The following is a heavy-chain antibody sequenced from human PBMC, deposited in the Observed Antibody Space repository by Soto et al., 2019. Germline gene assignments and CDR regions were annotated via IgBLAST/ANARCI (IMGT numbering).Heavy chain of an antibody. D-gene: IGHD3-9*01. CDR2: ISSTSAYT. J-gene: IGHJ4*02. Sequence: GGSLRLSCAAPGFTFGDYYMTWVRQAPGKGLEWISYISSTSAYTNYADSVKGRFTISRDNAKSSLFLQMNSVRVDDTAVYYSVRDPGRRAPIDYWGQGTLVTVSS. CDR3: VRDPGRRAPIDY. CDR1: GFTFGDYY. V-gene: IGHV3-11*05.